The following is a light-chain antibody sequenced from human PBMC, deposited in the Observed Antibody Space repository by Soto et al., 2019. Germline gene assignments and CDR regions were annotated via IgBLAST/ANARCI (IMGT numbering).Light chain of an antibody. J-gene: IGKJ1*01. CDR3: QQYDLYWT. Sequence: DIRLTQSPSTQSASIGDRVTITCRASQSIDKKLAWYQQTPGQAPKLLIFDVSTLQSGVPSRFSGSGSGTDFSLSIDSLQPDDAATYYCQQYDLYWTFGQGTKVDIK. CDR2: DVS. V-gene: IGKV1-5*01. CDR1: QSIDKK.